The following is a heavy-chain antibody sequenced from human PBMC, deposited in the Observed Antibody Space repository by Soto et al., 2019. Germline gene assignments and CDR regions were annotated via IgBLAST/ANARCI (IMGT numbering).Heavy chain of an antibody. Sequence: EVQLVESGGGLVQPGRSLRLSCAASGFTFDDYAMHWVRQAQGKGLEWVSGISWNSGSIGYEDSVKGRFTISRDNAKNTLYMKMNSLRAEDTALYYCAKDSTLVGWGGMDVWGQGTKVTVSS. J-gene: IGHJ6*02. CDR3: AKDSTLVGWGGMDV. CDR2: ISWNSGSI. V-gene: IGHV3-9*01. CDR1: GFTFDDYA. D-gene: IGHD2-8*02.